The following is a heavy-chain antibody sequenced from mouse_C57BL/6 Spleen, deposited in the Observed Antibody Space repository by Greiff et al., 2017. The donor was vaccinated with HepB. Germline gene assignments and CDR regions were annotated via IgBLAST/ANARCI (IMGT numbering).Heavy chain of an antibody. V-gene: IGHV5-16*01. CDR3: ARGRYSNYYFDY. CDR2: INYDGSST. D-gene: IGHD2-5*01. CDR1: GFTFSDYY. J-gene: IGHJ2*01. Sequence: EVQVVESEGGLVQPGSSMKLSCTASGFTFSDYYMAWVRQVPEKGLEWVANINYDGSSTYYLDSLKSRFIISRDNAKNILYLQMSSLKSEDTATYYCARGRYSNYYFDYWGQGTTLTVSS.